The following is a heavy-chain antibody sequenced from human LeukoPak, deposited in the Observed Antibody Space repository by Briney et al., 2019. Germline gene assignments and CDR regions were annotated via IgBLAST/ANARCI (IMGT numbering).Heavy chain of an antibody. J-gene: IGHJ4*02. D-gene: IGHD3-10*01. V-gene: IGHV3-30*18. CDR1: GLTLSSYG. CDR2: ISYDGSNK. CDR3: AKGSLLVRGVIQGGVDY. Sequence: GGSLRPSFAASGLTLSSYGMRWVRQAPGKGLGWVAVISYDGSNKYYADSVKGRFTISRDNSKNTLYLQMNSLRAEDTAVYYCAKGSLLVRGVIQGGVDYWGQGTLVTVSS.